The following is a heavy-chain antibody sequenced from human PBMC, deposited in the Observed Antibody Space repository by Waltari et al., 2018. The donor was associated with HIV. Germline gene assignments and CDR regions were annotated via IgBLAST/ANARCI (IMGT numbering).Heavy chain of an antibody. V-gene: IGHV4-38-2*01. Sequence: QVQLQESGPGLVKPSETLSLLCAVSGYSLSRGSNWGWIRQPPGEGLEWIGSTSYSEGTYYNPSLRSRVTISLDTSKNQFSLNLNSVTAADTAVYFCARRRAQGDFDYWGQGTLVTVSS. CDR3: ARRRAQGDFDY. J-gene: IGHJ4*02. D-gene: IGHD1-26*01. CDR1: GYSLSRGSN. CDR2: TSYSEGT.